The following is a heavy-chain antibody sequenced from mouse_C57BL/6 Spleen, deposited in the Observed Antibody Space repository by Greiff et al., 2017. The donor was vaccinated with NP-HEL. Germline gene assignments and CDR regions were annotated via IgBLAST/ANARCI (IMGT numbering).Heavy chain of an antibody. J-gene: IGHJ2*01. CDR1: GYTFTDYE. Sequence: QVQLQQSGAELVRPGASVTLSCKASGYTFTDYEMHWVKQTPVHGLEWIGAIDPETGGTAYNQKFKGKAILTADKSSSTAYMELRSLTSEDSAVYYCTNYYTNGYYFDYRGQGTTLTVSS. D-gene: IGHD1-1*01. CDR3: TNYYTNGYYFDY. CDR2: IDPETGGT. V-gene: IGHV1-15*01.